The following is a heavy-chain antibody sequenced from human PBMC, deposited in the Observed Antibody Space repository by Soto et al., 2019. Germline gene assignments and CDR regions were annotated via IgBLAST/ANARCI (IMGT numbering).Heavy chain of an antibody. J-gene: IGHJ4*01. CDR2: SNSNSGNS. V-gene: IGHV1-8*01. CDR3: VLIGVFDH. Sequence: GAPVKVFCKASGYTLTSYNINWVRQPPGQGLEWVAGSNSNSGNSDHAQKFQGRLTVTRDTSISTAYMELSSLRSYDRAGYYSVLIGVFDHWGPRPLVTVSS. CDR1: GYTLTSYN.